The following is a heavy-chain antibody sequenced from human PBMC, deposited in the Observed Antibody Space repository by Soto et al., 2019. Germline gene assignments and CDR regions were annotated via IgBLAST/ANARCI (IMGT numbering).Heavy chain of an antibody. CDR1: GFIFSRSG. CDR2: ISYDGNTK. CDR3: ADQIATGH. D-gene: IGHD6-13*01. Sequence: QVQLVESGGGVVLPGTSLRLSCAASGFIFSRSGMHWVRQAPGKGLEWVAVISYDGNTKYYADSVKGRFTISRDNSKNTLYLQMAGLRVEDTAVYYCADQIATGHWGQGTLVTVSS. J-gene: IGHJ4*02. V-gene: IGHV3-30*03.